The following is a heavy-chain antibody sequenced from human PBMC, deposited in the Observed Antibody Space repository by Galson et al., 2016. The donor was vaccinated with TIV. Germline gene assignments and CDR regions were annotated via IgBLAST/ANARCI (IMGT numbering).Heavy chain of an antibody. CDR3: ARAQLGVVEPAAYYGLDV. J-gene: IGHJ6*02. V-gene: IGHV3-13*01. CDR2: VGTAGHT. D-gene: IGHD2-2*01. CDR1: GFIFTDFD. Sequence: SLRLSCAASGFIFTDFDIHWVRQPPEKGLEWVSAVGTAGHTYYPASVKGRYTVSRDNAKNSIYLQMNSLRAGDTAVYFCARAQLGVVEPAAYYGLDVWGRGTTVTVSS.